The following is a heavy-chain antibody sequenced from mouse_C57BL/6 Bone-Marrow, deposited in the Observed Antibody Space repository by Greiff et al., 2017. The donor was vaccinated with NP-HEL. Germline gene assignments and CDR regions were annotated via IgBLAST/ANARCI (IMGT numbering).Heavy chain of an antibody. V-gene: IGHV14-2*01. CDR1: GFNIKDYY. CDR3: ARDYYGSDFDY. J-gene: IGHJ2*01. Sequence: VQLQQSGAELVKPGASVKLSCTASGFNIKDYYMHWVKQRTEQGLEWIGRIDPEDGETKYAPKFPGKATITADTSSNTAYLQLSSLTSEDTAVYYCARDYYGSDFDYWGQGTTFTVSS. D-gene: IGHD1-1*01. CDR2: IDPEDGET.